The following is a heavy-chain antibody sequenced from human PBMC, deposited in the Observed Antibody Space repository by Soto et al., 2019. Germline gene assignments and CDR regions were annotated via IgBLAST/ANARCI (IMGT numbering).Heavy chain of an antibody. J-gene: IGHJ4*02. Sequence: QVQLVESGGGVVQPGRSLRLSCAASGFTFRSYGMHWVRQAPGKGLEWVAVISYDGSNKYYADSVKGRFTISRDNSKNTLYLQRNSLRAEDTAVYYCAKDNSGSYWGGFDYWGQGTLVTVSS. D-gene: IGHD1-26*01. CDR2: ISYDGSNK. CDR1: GFTFRSYG. V-gene: IGHV3-30*18. CDR3: AKDNSGSYWGGFDY.